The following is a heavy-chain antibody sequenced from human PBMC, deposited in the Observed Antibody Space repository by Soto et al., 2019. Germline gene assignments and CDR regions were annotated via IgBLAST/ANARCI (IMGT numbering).Heavy chain of an antibody. D-gene: IGHD2-2*02. J-gene: IGHJ6*02. CDR2: ISAYNGNT. V-gene: IGHV1-18*01. CDR3: ARKYCSSTSCYIRRNYYYYGMDV. Sequence: ASVKVSCKASGYTFTSYGSSWVRQAPGQGLEWMGWISAYNGNTNYAQKLQGRVTMTTDTSTSTAYMELRSLRSDDTAVYYCARKYCSSTSCYIRRNYYYYGMDVWGQGTTVTV. CDR1: GYTFTSYG.